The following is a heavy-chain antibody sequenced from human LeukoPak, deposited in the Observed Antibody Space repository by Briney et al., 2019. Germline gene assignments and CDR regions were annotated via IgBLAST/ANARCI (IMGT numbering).Heavy chain of an antibody. D-gene: IGHD2-2*01. CDR1: GFTFSSYA. Sequence: GGSLRLSCAASGFTFSSYAMHWVRQAPGKGLEWVAVISYDGSNKYYADSVKGRFTISRDNSKNTLYLQMNSLRAEDTAVYYCARGDIVVEPAAIRAFDIWGQGTMVTVSS. V-gene: IGHV3-30-3*01. CDR3: ARGDIVVEPAAIRAFDI. J-gene: IGHJ3*02. CDR2: ISYDGSNK.